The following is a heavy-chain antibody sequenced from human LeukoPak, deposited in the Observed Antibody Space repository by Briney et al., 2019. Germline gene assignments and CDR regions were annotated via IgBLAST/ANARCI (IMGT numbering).Heavy chain of an antibody. J-gene: IGHJ4*02. Sequence: GGSLRLSCIVSGLPIADFAMHWGRQAPGKGLEWVSLISGDGVSTFYADSVKGRFSISRDNSKNSLYLEMNSLRTEDASMYYCEKESGKFDYWGQGTLVAVSS. V-gene: IGHV3-43*02. CDR1: GLPIADFA. D-gene: IGHD4-23*01. CDR3: EKESGKFDY. CDR2: ISGDGVST.